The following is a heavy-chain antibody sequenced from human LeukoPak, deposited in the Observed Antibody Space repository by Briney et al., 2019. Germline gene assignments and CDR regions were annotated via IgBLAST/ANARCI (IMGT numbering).Heavy chain of an antibody. CDR2: IPSGGTT. Sequence: GGSLRLSRAASGFTVSSNYMSWVRQAPGKGLEGVSVIPSGGTTYYADSVKGRFTISRDISKNTLYLQMDSLRVEDTAVYYCARMLISSGYYVDSWGQGTLVTVPS. D-gene: IGHD3-22*01. CDR3: ARMLISSGYYVDS. V-gene: IGHV3-53*01. J-gene: IGHJ4*02. CDR1: GFTVSSNY.